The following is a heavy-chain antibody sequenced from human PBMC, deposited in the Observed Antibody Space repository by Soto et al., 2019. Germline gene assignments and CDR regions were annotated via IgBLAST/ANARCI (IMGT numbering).Heavy chain of an antibody. V-gene: IGHV1-3*01. J-gene: IGHJ6*03. CDR1: GYTLTSYA. CDR2: INAAYGHT. CDR3: AREKGQTAYYYYYMAV. Sequence: QVQLLQSGAEVKKPGASVKVSCKASGYTLTSYAMHWVRQAPGQSLEWMGWINAAYGHTKYSQKFQGRVTITRDTSASTAYMEVSSLRSEDTAVYYWAREKGQTAYYYYYMAVWCKGTTVTVSS.